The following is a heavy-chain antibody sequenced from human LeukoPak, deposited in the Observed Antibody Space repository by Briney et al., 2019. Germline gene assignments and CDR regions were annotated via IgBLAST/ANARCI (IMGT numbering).Heavy chain of an antibody. CDR2: IYYSGST. D-gene: IGHD6-13*01. J-gene: IGHJ4*02. CDR1: GGSINAYY. V-gene: IGHV4-59*08. Sequence: PSETLSLPFTGSGGSINAYYWSWGRQPPGKGLEGSGYIYYSGSTDYNPSLKRGVTKSLETAKNQFSLKLNSVTAADTAVYYCARTIAAAGSWADYWGQGTLVTVSS. CDR3: ARTIAAAGSWADY.